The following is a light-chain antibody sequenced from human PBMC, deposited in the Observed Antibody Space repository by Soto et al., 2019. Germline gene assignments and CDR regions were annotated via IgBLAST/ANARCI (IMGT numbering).Light chain of an antibody. CDR3: QQYNTWYT. V-gene: IGKV3-15*01. CDR1: QSVSSK. J-gene: IGKJ2*01. CDR2: GAS. Sequence: EIVMTQSPATLSVSPGESATLSCRASQSVSSKLAWYQQKPGQAPRLLIYGASTRATGIPARFSGSGSGTEITLTLSGLQSEDFAVYYCQQYNTWYTFGQGTKLEIK.